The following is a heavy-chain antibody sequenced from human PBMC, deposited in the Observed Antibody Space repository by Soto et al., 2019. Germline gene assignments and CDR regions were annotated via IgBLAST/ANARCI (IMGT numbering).Heavy chain of an antibody. CDR1: GFSFSSYA. CDR3: AKEDYSSSLYYFDY. CDR2: ISASSGST. D-gene: IGHD2-2*01. Sequence: EVQLLESGGDLEQPGGSLRLSCAASGFSFSSYAMSWVRQAPGRGLEWVSSISASSGSTYYADSVEGRFTISRDNSKNTLYLQMSSLRAEDTAVYYCAKEDYSSSLYYFDYWGQGTLVTVSS. J-gene: IGHJ4*02. V-gene: IGHV3-23*01.